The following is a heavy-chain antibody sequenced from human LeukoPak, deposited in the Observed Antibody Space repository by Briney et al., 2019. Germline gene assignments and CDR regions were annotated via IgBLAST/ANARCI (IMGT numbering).Heavy chain of an antibody. CDR3: ARGTGYSGSHGDY. CDR1: GYTFTSYY. D-gene: IGHD1-26*01. V-gene: IGHV1-46*01. J-gene: IGHJ4*02. Sequence: GASVKVSCKASGYTFTSYYMHWVRQAPGQGLEWMGRINPSGGSTSYAKKFQGRVTMTRDMSTSTVYMELSRLRSEDKAVYYCARGTGYSGSHGDYWGQGTLVTVSS. CDR2: INPSGGST.